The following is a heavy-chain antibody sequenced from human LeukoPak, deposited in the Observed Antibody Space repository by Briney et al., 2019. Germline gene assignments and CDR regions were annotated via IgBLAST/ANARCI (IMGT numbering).Heavy chain of an antibody. CDR3: TTDSYYYGSGSYYA. V-gene: IGHV3-9*01. CDR1: GFTFDDYA. Sequence: PGRSLRLSCAASGFTFDDYAMHWVRQAPGKGLEWVSGISWNSGSIGYADSVKGRFTISRDNAKNSLYLQMNSLKTEDTAVYYCTTDSYYYGSGSYYAWGQGTLVTVSS. D-gene: IGHD3-10*01. CDR2: ISWNSGSI. J-gene: IGHJ5*02.